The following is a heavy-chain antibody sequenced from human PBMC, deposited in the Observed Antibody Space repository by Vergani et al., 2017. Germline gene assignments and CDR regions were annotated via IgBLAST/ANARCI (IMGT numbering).Heavy chain of an antibody. CDR2: ISWNSGSI. Sequence: EVQLVESGGGLVQPGRSLRLSCAASGFTFDDYAMHWVRQAPGKGLEWVSGISWNSGSIGYADSVKGRFTISRDNAKNSLYLQMNSLRAEDTALYYCATKSCGTSGCQRGYFREWGQGTLVTVSS. CDR3: ATKSCGTSGCQRGYFRE. J-gene: IGHJ1*01. V-gene: IGHV3-9*01. CDR1: GFTFDDYA. D-gene: IGHD1-1*01.